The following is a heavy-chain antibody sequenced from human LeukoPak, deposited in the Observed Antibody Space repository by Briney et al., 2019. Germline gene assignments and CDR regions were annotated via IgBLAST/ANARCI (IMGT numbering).Heavy chain of an antibody. J-gene: IGHJ4*02. CDR2: IYYRGST. CDR1: GGFISSGDYY. CDR3: ASGRDPVATLNY. Sequence: SETLSLTCTVSGGFISSGDYYWSWIRQHPGKGLEWSGYIYYRGSTYYNPSLRSRVTISVDTSENQVSLKLNSVTAADTAVYFCASGRDPVATLNYWGQGTLVTVSS. V-gene: IGHV4-31*03. D-gene: IGHD5-12*01.